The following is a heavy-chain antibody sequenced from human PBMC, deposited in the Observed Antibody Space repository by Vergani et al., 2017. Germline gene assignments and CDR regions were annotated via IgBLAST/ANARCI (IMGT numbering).Heavy chain of an antibody. D-gene: IGHD2-8*01. V-gene: IGHV3-33*01. Sequence: QVQLEESGGGVVQPGRSLRLSCAGSGFTLSSHAMHWVRQAPGKGLEWVAFIWYDGSKEYYADSVKGRFTISRDNSKNTLYLQMNNLRAADTAVYYCARSGYCAHCVCYMTYYYYMDVWGKGTAVTDSS. CDR1: GFTLSSHA. J-gene: IGHJ6*03. CDR3: ARSGYCAHCVCYMTYYYYMDV. CDR2: IWYDGSKE.